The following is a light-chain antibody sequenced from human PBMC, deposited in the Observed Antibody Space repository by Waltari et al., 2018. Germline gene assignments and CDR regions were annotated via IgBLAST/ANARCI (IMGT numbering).Light chain of an antibody. CDR2: VAS. Sequence: IVLTQSPSTLSFPPGARATLSCRSRESVRTALAWYQQKPSQAPRLLIFVASNRAIGIPDRFSGGGSGTDFSLTISRLEPEDFAVYFCQHYVRLPVAFGQGTKVDVK. CDR1: ESVRTA. CDR3: QHYVRLPVA. J-gene: IGKJ1*01. V-gene: IGKV3-20*01.